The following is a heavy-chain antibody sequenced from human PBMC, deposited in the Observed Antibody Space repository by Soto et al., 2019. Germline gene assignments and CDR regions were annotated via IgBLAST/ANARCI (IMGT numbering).Heavy chain of an antibody. V-gene: IGHV3-48*03. J-gene: IGHJ6*04. Sequence: EGALRLSWAGSGCAFGGHELTWVRQAPGKGLEWVPESDKYGNKIFYVDSVKGRFTISRDNARNSLFLQMHSLRADDTALYYCERIRRNFDFYGLDVWGKGNTVTAS. CDR2: SDKYGNKI. D-gene: IGHD3-3*01. CDR3: ERIRRNFDFYGLDV. CDR1: GCAFGGHE.